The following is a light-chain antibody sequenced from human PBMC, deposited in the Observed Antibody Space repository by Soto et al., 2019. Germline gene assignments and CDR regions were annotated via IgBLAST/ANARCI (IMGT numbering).Light chain of an antibody. J-gene: IGKJ1*01. V-gene: IGKV1-39*01. CDR2: AAS. CDR1: QTIRSY. CDR3: HQRQSSPRT. Sequence: DIHMTESPYSRSASVGDRVAITCRATQTIRSYLNWYQQKPGKAPKLLIFAASSLQTGVPSRFSGSGSGTEFTLTISSLQSEDFELYYCHQRQSSPRTFGQGTKVDNK.